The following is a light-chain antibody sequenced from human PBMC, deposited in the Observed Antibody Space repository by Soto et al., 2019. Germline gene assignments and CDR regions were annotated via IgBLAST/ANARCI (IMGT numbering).Light chain of an antibody. CDR1: QSVSTY. CDR2: DAS. Sequence: EIVLTQSPATLSLSPGERATLSCRASQSVSTYLAWYQQKPGQAPRLLIFDASNRATGIPARFSGSGSGTDFTLTISSLEPEDFAVYYGQQRSNWPRTFGQGTKVEFK. V-gene: IGKV3-11*01. J-gene: IGKJ1*01. CDR3: QQRSNWPRT.